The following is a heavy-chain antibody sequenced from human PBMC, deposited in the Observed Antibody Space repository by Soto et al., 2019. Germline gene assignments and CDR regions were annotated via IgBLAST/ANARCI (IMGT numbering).Heavy chain of an antibody. Sequence: ASVKVSCKASGYTFTSYYMHWVRQAPGQGLEWMGIINPSGGSTSYAQKFQGRVTMTRDTSTSTVYMELSSLRSEDTAVYYCARAAIVVVVAATPDDAFDIWGQGTMVTVSS. CDR1: GYTFTSYY. V-gene: IGHV1-46*03. J-gene: IGHJ3*02. CDR2: INPSGGST. D-gene: IGHD2-15*01. CDR3: ARAAIVVVVAATPDDAFDI.